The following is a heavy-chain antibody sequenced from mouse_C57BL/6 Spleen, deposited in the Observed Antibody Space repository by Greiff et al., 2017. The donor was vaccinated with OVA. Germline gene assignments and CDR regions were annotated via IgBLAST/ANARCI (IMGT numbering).Heavy chain of an antibody. Sequence: EVKVVESGGDLVKPGGSLKLSCAASGFTFSSYGMSWVRQTPDKRLEWVATISSGGSYTYYPDSVKGRFTISRDNAKNTLYLQMSSLKSEDTAMYYCASPGSSYDYFDYWGQGTTLTVSS. CDR3: ASPGSSYDYFDY. J-gene: IGHJ2*01. CDR2: ISSGGSYT. CDR1: GFTFSSYG. D-gene: IGHD1-1*01. V-gene: IGHV5-6*01.